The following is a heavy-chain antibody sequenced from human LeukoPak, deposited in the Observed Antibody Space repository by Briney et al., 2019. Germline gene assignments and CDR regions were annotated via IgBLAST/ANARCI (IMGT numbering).Heavy chain of an antibody. V-gene: IGHV3-7*01. CDR1: GFTFSSHW. Sequence: PGGSLRLSCAASGFTFSSHWMTWIRQAPGKGLEWVASIKKDVGEKFYVDSVKGRFTISRDNAKNSLYLHMNSLRVEDTAVYCCARGPPYGSRSDYFDYWGQGTLVTVSS. J-gene: IGHJ4*02. D-gene: IGHD3-10*01. CDR3: ARGPPYGSRSDYFDY. CDR2: IKKDVGEK.